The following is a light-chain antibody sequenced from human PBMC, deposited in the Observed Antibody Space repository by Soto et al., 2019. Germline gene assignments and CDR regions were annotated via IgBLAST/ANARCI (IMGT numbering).Light chain of an antibody. CDR3: QKRSSSWLT. CDR2: DAS. J-gene: IGKJ4*01. V-gene: IGKV3-11*01. CDR1: ESVSNY. Sequence: EIVLTQSPATLSLSPGERATLSCRASESVSNYLAWYQQKPGQAPRLLIYDASNRATGIPTRFSGSGSGTTFTITISSLEPEDSDVYFCQKRSSSWLTFGGGTRVEIK.